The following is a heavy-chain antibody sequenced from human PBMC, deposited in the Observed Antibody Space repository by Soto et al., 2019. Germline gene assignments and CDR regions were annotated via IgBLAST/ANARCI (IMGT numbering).Heavy chain of an antibody. CDR1: GGTFSSYT. CDR3: ASNDVLYCSGGSCRGMDV. J-gene: IGHJ6*02. CDR2: IIPILGIA. D-gene: IGHD2-15*01. V-gene: IGHV1-69*02. Sequence: SVKVSCKACGGTFSSYTISWVRQAPGQGLEWMGRIIPILGIANYAQKFQGRVTITADKSTSTAYMELSSLRSEDTAVYYCASNDVLYCSGGSCRGMDVWGQGTTVTVS.